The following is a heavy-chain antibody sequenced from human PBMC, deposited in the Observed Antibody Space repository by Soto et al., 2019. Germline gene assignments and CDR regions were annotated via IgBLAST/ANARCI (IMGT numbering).Heavy chain of an antibody. CDR1: GFILSDCA. J-gene: IGHJ6*03. CDR2: ISSSSSVI. Sequence: EVQLVESGGGLVQPGGSLRLSCATSGFILSDCAMNWVRQAPGKGLEWVSYISSSSSVIDYADSVKGRFTVSRDNARNSLYLQMNSLRAEETAVYYCARDLSWGSNWYYYMDVWGKGTTVTGSS. CDR3: ARDLSWGSNWYYYMDV. V-gene: IGHV3-48*01. D-gene: IGHD7-27*01.